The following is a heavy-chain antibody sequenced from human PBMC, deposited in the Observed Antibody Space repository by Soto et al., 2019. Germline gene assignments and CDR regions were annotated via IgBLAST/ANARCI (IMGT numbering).Heavy chain of an antibody. D-gene: IGHD5-18*01. CDR3: ATGGYSYGWGY. V-gene: IGHV3-74*01. CDR2: VGPDGSSS. Sequence: EVQLVESGGGSVQPGGSLRLSCVGSGITFSNYWMHWVRQVPGKGPVWVSRVGPDGSSSSYADFVKGRFIVSRDNAKNVAYLQVNSLRADDTAVYYCATGGYSYGWGYWGQGTLVTVSS. CDR1: GITFSNYW. J-gene: IGHJ4*02.